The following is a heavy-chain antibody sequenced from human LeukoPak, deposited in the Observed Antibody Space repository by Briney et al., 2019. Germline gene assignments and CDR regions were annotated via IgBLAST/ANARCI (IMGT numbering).Heavy chain of an antibody. Sequence: GGSLRLSCAASGFTFSSYAMSWVRQAPGKGLEWVSAISGSGGSTYYADSVKGRFTISRDNSKNTLYLQMNSLRAEDMAVYYCARARRATVVTPTDYWGQGTLVTVSS. CDR2: ISGSGGST. CDR3: ARARRATVVTPTDY. J-gene: IGHJ4*02. D-gene: IGHD4-17*01. CDR1: GFTFSSYA. V-gene: IGHV3-23*01.